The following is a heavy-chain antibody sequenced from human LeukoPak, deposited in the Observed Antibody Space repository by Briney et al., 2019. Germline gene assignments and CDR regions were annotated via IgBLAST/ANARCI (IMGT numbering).Heavy chain of an antibody. J-gene: IGHJ4*02. V-gene: IGHV3-23*01. D-gene: IGHD3-22*01. Sequence: GGSLRLSCATSGFTFSSYAMSWVRQAPGKGLEWVSVISGSGGSTSYAESVKGRFTISRDNSKSTLFLQMNSLRAEDTAVYYCAKASAMIVVVSKHFDYWGQGTLVTVSS. CDR2: ISGSGGST. CDR1: GFTFSSYA. CDR3: AKASAMIVVVSKHFDY.